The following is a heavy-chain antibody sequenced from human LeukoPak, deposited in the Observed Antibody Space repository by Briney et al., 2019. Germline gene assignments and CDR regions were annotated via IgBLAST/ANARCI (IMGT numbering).Heavy chain of an antibody. CDR3: ARVGDHFHRYLDL. CDR1: GFTVSTNY. Sequence: GGSLRLSCAASGFTVSTNYMNWVRQAPGKALEWVSILYSGSSTYYADSVEGRFTISRDSSKNTLFLPMNDLRAEDTAVYYCARVGDHFHRYLDLWGRGTLVTVSS. V-gene: IGHV3-53*01. CDR2: LYSGSST. J-gene: IGHJ2*01. D-gene: IGHD3-3*02.